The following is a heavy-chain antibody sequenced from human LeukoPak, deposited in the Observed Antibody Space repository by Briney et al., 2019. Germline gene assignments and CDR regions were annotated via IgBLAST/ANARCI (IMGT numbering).Heavy chain of an antibody. CDR3: GRDRVTRGYSYGIPLYGMDV. V-gene: IGHV3-53*01. D-gene: IGHD5-18*01. J-gene: IGHJ6*02. Sequence: GGSLRLSCAASGFTVSSSYMIWVRQAPGKGLEWVSVIYSGGSTYYADSVKGRFTISRDNSKNTLYLQMNSLRAEDTAVYYCGRDRVTRGYSYGIPLYGMDVWGQGTTVTVSS. CDR1: GFTVSSSY. CDR2: IYSGGST.